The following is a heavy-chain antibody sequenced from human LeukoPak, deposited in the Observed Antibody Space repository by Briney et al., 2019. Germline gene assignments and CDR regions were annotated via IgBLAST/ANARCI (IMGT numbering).Heavy chain of an antibody. CDR3: ARAGAGNEYVGLFDY. Sequence: SETLSLTCAVSGGSISSYYWIWIRQPPGKGLEWIGYIYYTGSTNYNPSLKSRVTMSVDTSKNQFSLKLSSVTAADTALYYCARAGAGNEYVGLFDYWGQGTLVTVSS. J-gene: IGHJ4*02. CDR2: IYYTGST. CDR1: GGSISSYY. D-gene: IGHD3-16*01. V-gene: IGHV4-59*01.